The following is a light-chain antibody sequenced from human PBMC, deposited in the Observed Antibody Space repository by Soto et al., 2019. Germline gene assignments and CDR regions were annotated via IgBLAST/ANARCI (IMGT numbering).Light chain of an antibody. CDR2: GAS. CDR1: QSVSSN. J-gene: IGKJ1*01. Sequence: EIVMTQSPATLSVSPGERATLSCRASQSVSSNLAWYQHKPGQAPRLLIYGASTRATGIPARFSGSGSGTEFTLTISSLQSEDFAVYYCQQYGFSPRTFGQGTKVEIK. CDR3: QQYGFSPRT. V-gene: IGKV3-15*01.